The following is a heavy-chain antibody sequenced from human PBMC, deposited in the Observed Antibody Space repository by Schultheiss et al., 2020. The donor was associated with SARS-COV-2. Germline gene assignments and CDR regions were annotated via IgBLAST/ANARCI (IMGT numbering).Heavy chain of an antibody. Sequence: GGSLRLSCAASGFTFSSYAMSWVRQATGKGLEWVSAISGSGGSTYYADSVKGRFTISRDNSKNTLYLQMNSLKTEDTAVYYCTTVLSNCSSTSCYLEDYYYMDVWGKGTTVTVSS. V-gene: IGHV3-23*01. D-gene: IGHD2-2*01. CDR1: GFTFSSYA. J-gene: IGHJ6*03. CDR2: ISGSGGST. CDR3: TTVLSNCSSTSCYLEDYYYMDV.